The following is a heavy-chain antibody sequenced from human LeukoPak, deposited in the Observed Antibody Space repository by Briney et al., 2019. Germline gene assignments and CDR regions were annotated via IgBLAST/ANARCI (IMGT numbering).Heavy chain of an antibody. CDR1: GFTFSSHA. D-gene: IGHD6-6*01. J-gene: IGHJ6*02. V-gene: IGHV3-23*01. CDR2: INEGGDGT. Sequence: GGSLRLSCAASGFTFSSHAMGWVRQAPGKGLGWVSSINEGGDGTYYADSVKGRFTISRDNSKNTLFLQMNSLRAEDTAVYYCVRGLVGIIHYAMDVWGQGTTVTVSS. CDR3: VRGLVGIIHYAMDV.